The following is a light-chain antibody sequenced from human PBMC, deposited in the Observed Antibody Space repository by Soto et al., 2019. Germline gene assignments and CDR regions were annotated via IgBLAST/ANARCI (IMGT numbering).Light chain of an antibody. CDR2: KAS. V-gene: IGKV1-5*03. CDR3: QHYNDYSRM. J-gene: IGKJ1*01. Sequence: DIQMTQSPSTLSASIGDRVTITCRPSQSVDSWLAWYQQKPGKAPKLLIYKASSLQTGVPSRFSGSGSGTEFPLTISSLQPDDFATYYCQHYNDYSRMFGQGTKVEIK. CDR1: QSVDSW.